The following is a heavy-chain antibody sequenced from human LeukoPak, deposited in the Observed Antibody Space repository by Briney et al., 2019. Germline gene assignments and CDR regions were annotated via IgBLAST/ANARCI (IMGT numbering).Heavy chain of an antibody. CDR3: ARSGSYYYYMDV. V-gene: IGHV4-38-2*01. CDR2: MYHSGGT. Sequence: SETLSLTCAVSGCSISSGYYWGWLRQPPGKGLEWIGSMYHSGGTYYNPSLKSRVTITVDTSKNQFSLKLSSVTAADTAMYYCARSGSYYYYMDVWGQGTTVTVSS. CDR1: GCSISSGYY. J-gene: IGHJ6*03. D-gene: IGHD3-10*01.